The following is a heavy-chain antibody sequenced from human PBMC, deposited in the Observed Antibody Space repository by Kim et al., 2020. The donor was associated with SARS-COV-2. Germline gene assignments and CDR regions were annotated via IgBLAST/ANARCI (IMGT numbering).Heavy chain of an antibody. Sequence: GGSLRLSCAASGFTFSSYAMHWVRQAPGKGLEWVAVISYDGSNKYYADSVKGRFTISRDNSKNTLYLQMNSLRAEDTAVYYCARGSGVSMVRGVIITRGYYYYGMDVWGQGTTVTVSS. J-gene: IGHJ6*02. CDR3: ARGSGVSMVRGVIITRGYYYYGMDV. D-gene: IGHD3-10*01. CDR2: ISYDGSNK. CDR1: GFTFSSYA. V-gene: IGHV3-30*04.